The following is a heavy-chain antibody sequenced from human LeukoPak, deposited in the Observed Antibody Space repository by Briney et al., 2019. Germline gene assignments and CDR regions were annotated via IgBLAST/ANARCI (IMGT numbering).Heavy chain of an antibody. J-gene: IGHJ4*02. CDR3: ARVWGRYSYENY. Sequence: PGGSLRLSCAASGFTFSSFWMTWVRQAPGKGLEWVANIKQDGSEKYYVDSVKGRFTISRDNAKNSLYLQMNSLRVEDTAVYYCARVWGRYSYENYWGQGTRVTVAS. CDR2: IKQDGSEK. CDR1: GFTFSSFW. V-gene: IGHV3-7*01. D-gene: IGHD3-16*01.